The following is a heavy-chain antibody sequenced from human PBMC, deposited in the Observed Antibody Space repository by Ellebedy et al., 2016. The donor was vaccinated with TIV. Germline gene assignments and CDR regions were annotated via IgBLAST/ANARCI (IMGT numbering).Heavy chain of an antibody. J-gene: IGHJ3*02. D-gene: IGHD7-27*01. CDR2: ISAYNGNT. CDR1: GYTFTSYG. CDR3: RWGGLGLGAFDI. Sequence: ASVKVSXXASGYTFTSYGISWVRQAPGQGLEWMGWISAYNGNTNYAQKLQGRVTMTTDTSTSTAYMELRSLRSDDTAVYYCRWGGLGLGAFDIWGQGTMVTVSS. V-gene: IGHV1-18*01.